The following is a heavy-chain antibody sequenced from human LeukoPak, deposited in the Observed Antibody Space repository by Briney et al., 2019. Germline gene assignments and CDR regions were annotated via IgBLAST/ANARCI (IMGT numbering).Heavy chain of an antibody. D-gene: IGHD1-26*01. CDR1: GFIFSNHE. J-gene: IGHJ4*02. V-gene: IGHV3-48*03. CDR3: ARIGTHVGQTDY. CDR2: ISSSGHMI. Sequence: GGSLRLSCAASGFIFSNHEMYWVRQAPGKGLEWLSYISSSGHMIYYADSVKGRFTVSRDNAKNSLYLQVNPLRDEDTALYYCARIGTHVGQTDYWGQGTLVIVSS.